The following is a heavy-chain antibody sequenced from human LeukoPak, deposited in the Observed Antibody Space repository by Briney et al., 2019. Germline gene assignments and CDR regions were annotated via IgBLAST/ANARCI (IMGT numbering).Heavy chain of an antibody. Sequence: PSETLSHTCTVSGGSISSYYWSWIRQPPGKGLEWIGYIYYSGSTNYNPSLKSRVTISVDTSKNQFSLKLSSVTAADTAVYYCARCPPDYDFWSGYYGYYFDYWGQGTLVTVSS. D-gene: IGHD3-3*01. CDR2: IYYSGST. V-gene: IGHV4-59*01. J-gene: IGHJ4*02. CDR3: ARCPPDYDFWSGYYGYYFDY. CDR1: GGSISSYY.